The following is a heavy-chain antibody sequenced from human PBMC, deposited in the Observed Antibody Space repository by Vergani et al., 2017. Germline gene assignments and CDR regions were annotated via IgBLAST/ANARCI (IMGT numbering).Heavy chain of an antibody. CDR1: GFTFSSYG. J-gene: IGHJ4*02. CDR2: ISYAGSNK. CDR3: ARLRSRWLQSYYFDY. V-gene: IGHV3-30*03. Sequence: QVQLVESGGGVVQPGRSLRLSCAASGFTFSSYGMHWVRQAPGKGLEWVAIISYAGSNKYYADSVKGLFTISRDNSKNTLYLQMNSLRAEDSAVYYCARLRSRWLQSYYFDYWGQGTLVTVSS. D-gene: IGHD5-24*01.